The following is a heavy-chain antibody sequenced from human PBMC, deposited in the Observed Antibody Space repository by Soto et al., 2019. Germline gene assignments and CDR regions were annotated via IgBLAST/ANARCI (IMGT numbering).Heavy chain of an antibody. J-gene: IGHJ6*02. V-gene: IGHV1-18*01. D-gene: IGHD6-19*01. CDR1: GYPFSSYG. CDR2: ISGYNGKT. CDR3: VGYFWQWLVKYYQGMAV. Sequence: QVHLVQSGAEVKKPGASVKVSCKTSGYPFSSYGMSWVRKAPGQGLEWLGWISGYNGKTENGQKVQDRLTLATVTSTSTVYMEPRYLRSDDTAVYYCVGYFWQWLVKYYQGMAVWGQGTTVTVSS.